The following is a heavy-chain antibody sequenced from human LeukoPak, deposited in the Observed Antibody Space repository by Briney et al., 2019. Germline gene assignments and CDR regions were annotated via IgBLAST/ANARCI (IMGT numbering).Heavy chain of an antibody. Sequence: SISSSISYIYYPYSVKGRFTISRDNAKKSLYLQMNSLRAEDTAVYYCARATRRDYGDVGYWGQGTLVTVSS. CDR3: ARATRRDYGDVGY. V-gene: IGHV3-21*01. D-gene: IGHD4-17*01. J-gene: IGHJ4*02. CDR2: ISSSISYI.